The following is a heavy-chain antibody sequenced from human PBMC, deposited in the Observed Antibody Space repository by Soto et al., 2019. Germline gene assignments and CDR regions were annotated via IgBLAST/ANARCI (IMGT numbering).Heavy chain of an antibody. J-gene: IGHJ4*02. Sequence: GGSLRLSCTGSGFPFSAYNINWVRQAPGKGLEWVSSITVGSSHIYQPNSMKGRFTISRDDAKNSVYLQIDSLRDEDTALYYCSRSPEVGVRGAYWGQGTLVTVSS. CDR3: SRSPEVGVRGAY. CDR2: ITVGSSHI. CDR1: GFPFSAYN. V-gene: IGHV3-21*01. D-gene: IGHD3-16*01.